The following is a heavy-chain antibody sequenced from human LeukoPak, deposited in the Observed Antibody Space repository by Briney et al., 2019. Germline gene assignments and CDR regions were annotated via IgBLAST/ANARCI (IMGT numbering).Heavy chain of an antibody. D-gene: IGHD6-19*01. J-gene: IGHJ6*02. CDR3: ARDSSSGWRGGMDV. V-gene: IGHV3-33*01. CDR2: IWYDGRYK. CDR1: GFTFNNYG. Sequence: PGGSLRLSCAASGFTFNNYGMFWVRQAPGKGLEWVASIWYDGRYKDYVDSVKGRFTISRDNSKNTVFLQMNSLRAENTAMYYCARDSSSGWRGGMDVWGQGTTVTVSS.